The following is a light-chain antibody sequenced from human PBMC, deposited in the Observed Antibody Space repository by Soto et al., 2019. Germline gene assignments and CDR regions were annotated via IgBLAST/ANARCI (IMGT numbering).Light chain of an antibody. CDR2: EVS. CDR3: TAFAGRTKLL. Sequence: QSVLTQPPSASGSPGQSVTVSCTGTSSDIGGYNYVSWYRQHPGKAPKLMIFEVSKRPSGVPDRFSGSKFGNTASLTVSGLQTEDEADYYCTAFAGRTKLLFGGGTKLTVL. CDR1: SSDIGGYNY. J-gene: IGLJ3*02. V-gene: IGLV2-8*01.